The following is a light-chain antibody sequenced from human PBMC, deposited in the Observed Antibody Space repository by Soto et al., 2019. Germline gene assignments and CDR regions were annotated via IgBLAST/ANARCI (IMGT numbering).Light chain of an antibody. V-gene: IGLV2-14*01. Sequence: QSVLTQPASVSGSPGQSITISCTGTSSDVGGYNYVSGYQQHPGKAPKLMVYDVSNRPSGVSNRFSGSKSGNTASLTISGLQAEDEADYYFSSYTSSSTVVFGGGTNLTVL. CDR2: DVS. CDR3: SSYTSSSTVV. J-gene: IGLJ2*01. CDR1: SSDVGGYNY.